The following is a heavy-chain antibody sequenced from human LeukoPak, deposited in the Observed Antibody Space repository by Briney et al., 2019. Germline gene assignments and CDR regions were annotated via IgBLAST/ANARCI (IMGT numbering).Heavy chain of an antibody. J-gene: IGHJ4*02. CDR2: IYGGVSGTT. D-gene: IGHD3-9*01. V-gene: IGHV3-23*01. CDR3: AKDLTPDGFWDIDY. CDR1: GFTFSSYA. Sequence: PGGSLRLSCAASGFTFSSYAMSWVRQAPGKGLEWVSGIYGGVSGTTFYADSVQGRFTISRDNSKNTLYLQMNSLRAEDTAIYYCAKDLTPDGFWDIDYWGQGTLITVSS.